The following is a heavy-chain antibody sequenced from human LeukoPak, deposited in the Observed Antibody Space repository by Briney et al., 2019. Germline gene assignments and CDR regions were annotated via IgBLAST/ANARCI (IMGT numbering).Heavy chain of an antibody. CDR3: ARTTVITPPDY. Sequence: PSETLSLTCTVSGGSISSGDYYWSWIRQPPGKGLEWIGYIYYSGSTYYNPSLKSRVTISVDTSKNQFSLKLSSVTAADTAMYYCARTTVITPPDYWGRGTLVTVSS. D-gene: IGHD4-23*01. CDR1: GGSISSGDYY. V-gene: IGHV4-30-4*01. CDR2: IYYSGST. J-gene: IGHJ4*02.